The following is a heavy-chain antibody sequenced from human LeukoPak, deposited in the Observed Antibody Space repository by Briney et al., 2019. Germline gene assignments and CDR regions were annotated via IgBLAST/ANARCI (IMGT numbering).Heavy chain of an antibody. CDR1: GYTFTKYG. CDR2: IIPIFGTA. Sequence: SVKVSCKASGYTFTKYGISWVRQAPGQGLEWMGGIIPIFGTANYAQKFQGRVTITADESTSTAYMELSSLRSEDTAVYYCARVSLGNEPGSPQNYYYYGMDVWGQGTTVTVSS. V-gene: IGHV1-69*13. J-gene: IGHJ6*02. CDR3: ARVSLGNEPGSPQNYYYYGMDV.